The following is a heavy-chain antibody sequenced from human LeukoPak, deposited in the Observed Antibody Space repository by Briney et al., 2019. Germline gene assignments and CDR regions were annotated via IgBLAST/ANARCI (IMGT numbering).Heavy chain of an antibody. J-gene: IGHJ4*02. D-gene: IGHD2-2*01. V-gene: IGHV4-34*01. CDR2: INHSGST. CDR1: VGSFSDYY. CDR3: ASGGRLGYCSSTSCYRNYKFDY. Sequence: PSETLSLTCAVYVGSFSDYYWSSIRQPPGKGLEWIGEINHSGSTNSNPSLKSRVTMSVDTSKNQFSLKLSSVTAADTAVYYCASGGRLGYCSSTSCYRNYKFDYWGQGTLVTVSS.